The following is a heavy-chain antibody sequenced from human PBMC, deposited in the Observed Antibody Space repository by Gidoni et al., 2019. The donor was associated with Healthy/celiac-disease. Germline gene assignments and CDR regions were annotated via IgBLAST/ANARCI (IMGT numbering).Heavy chain of an antibody. CDR3: AHPMAAAGTGGALY. D-gene: IGHD6-13*01. V-gene: IGHV2-5*02. J-gene: IGHJ4*02. CDR1: GFSLSTSGVG. CDR2: IYWDDDK. Sequence: QITLKESGPTLVKPTQTLPLTFTFSGFSLSTSGVGVGWIRQPPGKALEWLALIYWDDDKRYSPSLKSRLTITKDTSKNQVVLTMTNMDPVDTATYYCAHPMAAAGTGGALYWGQGTLVTVSS.